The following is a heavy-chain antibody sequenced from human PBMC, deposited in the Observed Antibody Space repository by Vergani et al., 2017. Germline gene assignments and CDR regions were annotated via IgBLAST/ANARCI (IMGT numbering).Heavy chain of an antibody. V-gene: IGHV4-59*01. CDR3: ARNPYCGGDCDSDAFNI. CDR2: IYYSGST. CDR1: GGSISSYY. J-gene: IGHJ3*02. D-gene: IGHD2-21*02. Sequence: QVQLQESGQGLVKPSQTLSLTCTVSGGSISSYYWSWIRQPPGKGLEWIGYIYYSGSTNYNPSLKSRVTISVDTSKNQFSLKLSSATAADTAVYYCARNPYCGGDCDSDAFNIWGQGTMVTVSS.